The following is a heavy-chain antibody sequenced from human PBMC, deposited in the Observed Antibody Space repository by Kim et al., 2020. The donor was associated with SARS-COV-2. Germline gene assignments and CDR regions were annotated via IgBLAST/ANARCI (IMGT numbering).Heavy chain of an antibody. CDR1: GFTFSSYD. V-gene: IGHV3-13*01. D-gene: IGHD6-13*01. J-gene: IGHJ4*02. CDR3: ARAYSTNRGGQQLAFFDY. CDR2: IGTAGDT. Sequence: GGSLRLSCAASGFTFSSYDMHWVRQATGKGLEWVSAIGTAGDTYYPGSVKGRFTISRENAKNSLYLQMNSLRAGDTAVYYCARAYSTNRGGQQLAFFDYWGQGTLVTVSS.